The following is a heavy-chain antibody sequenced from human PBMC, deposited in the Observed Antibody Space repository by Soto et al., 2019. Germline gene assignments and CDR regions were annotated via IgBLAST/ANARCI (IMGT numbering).Heavy chain of an antibody. V-gene: IGHV3-23*01. Sequence: EVQLLESGGGLVRPGGSLRLSCAASGFTFSSYPMKWVRQGPGKGLEWVSTIGGSGTGFNTDYADSEKGRFVISRDNSKNTVYLQMNSLRAEDTALYYCARVAPYCSTTTCYIDSWGQGTLVTVSS. CDR1: GFTFSSYP. CDR2: IGGSGTGFNT. CDR3: ARVAPYCSTTTCYIDS. D-gene: IGHD2-2*01. J-gene: IGHJ4*02.